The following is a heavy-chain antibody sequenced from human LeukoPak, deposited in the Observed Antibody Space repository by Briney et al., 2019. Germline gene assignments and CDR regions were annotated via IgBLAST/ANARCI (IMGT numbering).Heavy chain of an antibody. V-gene: IGHV4-59*01. Sequence: SETLSLTCAVSGGSISSYYWSWIRQPPGKGLEWIGYIYYSGSTNYNPSLKSRVTISVDTSKNQFSLKLSSVTAADTAVYYCAREGRGSGSYTFDYWGQGTLATVSS. CDR2: IYYSGST. D-gene: IGHD3-10*01. J-gene: IGHJ4*02. CDR3: AREGRGSGSYTFDY. CDR1: GGSISSYY.